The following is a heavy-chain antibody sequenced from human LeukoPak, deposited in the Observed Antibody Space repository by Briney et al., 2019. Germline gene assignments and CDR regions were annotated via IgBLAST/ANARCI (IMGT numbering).Heavy chain of an antibody. V-gene: IGHV1-18*01. CDR1: GYTFSNYA. J-gene: IGHJ4*02. CDR2: ISTYNGNT. Sequence: ASVKVSCKASGYTFSNYAINWVRQAPGQGLEWMGWISTYNGNTNYAQKLQDRVTMTTDTSTSTAYMELRSLRSDDTAMYCCAREGIRIAAAGTIDYWGQGTLVTVSS. CDR3: AREGIRIAAAGTIDY. D-gene: IGHD6-13*01.